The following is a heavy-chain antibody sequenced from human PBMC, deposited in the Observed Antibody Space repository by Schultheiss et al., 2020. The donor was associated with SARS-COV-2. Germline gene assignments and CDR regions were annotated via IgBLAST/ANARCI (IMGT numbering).Heavy chain of an antibody. V-gene: IGHV1-2*02. CDR3: ASSIGYCSGGSCYATYYYYGMDV. J-gene: IGHJ6*02. Sequence: ASVKVSCKASGYTFTGYYMHWVRRAPGQGLEWMGWINPNSGGTNYAQKFQGRVTMTRDTSISTAYMELSRLRSDDTAVYYCASSIGYCSGGSCYATYYYYGMDVWGQGTTVTVSS. CDR2: INPNSGGT. D-gene: IGHD2-15*01. CDR1: GYTFTGYY.